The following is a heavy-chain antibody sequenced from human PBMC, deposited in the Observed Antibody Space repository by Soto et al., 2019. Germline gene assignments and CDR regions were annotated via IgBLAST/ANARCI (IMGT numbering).Heavy chain of an antibody. D-gene: IGHD3-10*01. V-gene: IGHV3-23*01. J-gene: IGHJ3*02. Sequence: EVQLLESGGGLVQPGGSLRLSCAASGFTFSNYDMTWVRQAPGKGLEWVSTISKSGATTYYSDSVRGSFTISRDNSTSPLSLQKNSLRADVTALDLCAKNQSGNAFDILGHGKMLTVSS. CDR2: ISKSGATT. CDR1: GFTFSNYD. CDR3: AKNQSGNAFDI.